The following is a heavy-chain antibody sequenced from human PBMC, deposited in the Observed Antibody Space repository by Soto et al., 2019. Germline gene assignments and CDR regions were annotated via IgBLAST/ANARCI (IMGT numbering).Heavy chain of an antibody. CDR2: IDPSDSYT. V-gene: IGHV5-10-1*01. D-gene: IGHD1-26*01. CDR3: ARHEGGVVVGAIYGMDV. Sequence: EVQLVLSGAEVKKPGESLRISCKGSGYSFTSYWISWVRQMPGKGLEWMGRIDPSDSYTNYSPSFHGHVTISADKSISTAYLQWSSLKASDTVMYYCARHEGGVVVGAIYGMDVWGQGTTVTVSS. J-gene: IGHJ6*02. CDR1: GYSFTSYW.